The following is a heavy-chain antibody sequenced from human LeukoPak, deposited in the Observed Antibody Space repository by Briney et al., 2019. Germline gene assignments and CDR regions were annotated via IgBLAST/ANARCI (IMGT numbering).Heavy chain of an antibody. D-gene: IGHD3-3*01. CDR2: IKQDGSEK. CDR1: GFTFSGYW. J-gene: IGHJ4*02. Sequence: PGGSLRLSCAASGFTFSGYWMSWVRQAPGKGLEWVANIKQDGSEKYYVDSVKGRFTISRDNAKNSLYLQMNSLRAEDTAVYYCARRFWKGNFDYWGQGTLVTVSS. CDR3: ARRFWKGNFDY. V-gene: IGHV3-7*01.